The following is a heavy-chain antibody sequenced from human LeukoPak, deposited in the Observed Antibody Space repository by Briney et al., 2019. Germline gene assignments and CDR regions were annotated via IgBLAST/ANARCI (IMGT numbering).Heavy chain of an antibody. J-gene: IGHJ4*02. CDR1: GFTFSSYA. Sequence: GGSLRLSCAASGFTFSSYAMHWVRQAPGKGLEWVAVISYDGSNKYYADSVKGRFTISRDNSKNTLYLQMNSLRAEDTAVYYCARDPLPWVNGDRGYFDYWGQGTLVTVSS. CDR3: ARDPLPWVNGDRGYFDY. V-gene: IGHV3-30-3*01. CDR2: ISYDGSNK. D-gene: IGHD4-17*01.